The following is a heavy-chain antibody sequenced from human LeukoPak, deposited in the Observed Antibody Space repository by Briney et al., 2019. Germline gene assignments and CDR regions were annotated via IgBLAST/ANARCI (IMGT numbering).Heavy chain of an antibody. CDR2: IIPIFGTA. D-gene: IGHD5-12*01. J-gene: IGHJ6*03. CDR3: ARAPYSGYGRWSYYYYYMDV. CDR1: GGTFSSYA. V-gene: IGHV1-69*06. Sequence: GASVKVSCKASGGTFSSYAISWVRQAPGQGLEWMGGIIPIFGTANYAQKFQGRVTITADKSTSTAYMELSSLRSEDTAVYYCARAPYSGYGRWSYYYYYMDVWGKGTTVTISS.